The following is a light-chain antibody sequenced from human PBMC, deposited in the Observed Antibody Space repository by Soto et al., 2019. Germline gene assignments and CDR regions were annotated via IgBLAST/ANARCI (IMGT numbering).Light chain of an antibody. CDR2: FAS. J-gene: IGKJ1*01. CDR1: QSVSTN. Sequence: VMTQSPATLSVSPGERAALSCRASQSVSTNLAWYQQKPGQPPRLLIYFASTRATAVPARFTAGGSGKEFTLTNSRLHSDDWAVYYCKEYDRGPRTFGQGTMVKIK. V-gene: IGKV3-15*01. CDR3: KEYDRGPRT.